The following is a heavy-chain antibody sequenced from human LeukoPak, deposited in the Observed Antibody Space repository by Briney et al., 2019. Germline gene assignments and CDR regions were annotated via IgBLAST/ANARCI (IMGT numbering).Heavy chain of an antibody. D-gene: IGHD6-19*01. J-gene: IGHJ3*02. Sequence: GGSLRLSCAASGFTFSSYAMSWVRQAPGKGLEWVSAISGSGGSTYFPDSVKGRFTISRDISKNTLYLQMNSLRPDDTAVYYCTKGRGSGWYNAFDIWGQGTMVTVSS. CDR1: GFTFSSYA. CDR2: ISGSGGST. V-gene: IGHV3-23*01. CDR3: TKGRGSGWYNAFDI.